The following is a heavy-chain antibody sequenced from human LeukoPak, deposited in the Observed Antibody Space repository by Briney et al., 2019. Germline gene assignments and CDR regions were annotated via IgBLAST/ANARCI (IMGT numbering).Heavy chain of an antibody. J-gene: IGHJ4*02. CDR2: TYHRSKWYN. D-gene: IGHD6-25*01. V-gene: IGHV6-1*01. CDR1: GNSVSSNSAG. CDR3: ARDLGAGYFDY. Sequence: SQTLSLTCAISGNSVSSNSAGWNWIRQSPSRDLEWLGRTYHRSKWYNDYAVSVKSRITINPDTSKNQFSLQLNSVTPEGTAVYYCARDLGAGYFDYWGQGTLVTVSS.